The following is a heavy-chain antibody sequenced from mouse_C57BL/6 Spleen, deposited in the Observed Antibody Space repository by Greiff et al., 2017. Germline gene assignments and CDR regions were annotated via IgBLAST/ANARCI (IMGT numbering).Heavy chain of an antibody. CDR2: IDPSDSYT. J-gene: IGHJ2*01. D-gene: IGHD1-1*01. V-gene: IGHV1-50*01. CDR1: GYTFTSYW. Sequence: QVQLQQPGAELVKPGASVKLSCKASGYTFTSYWMQWVKQRPGQGLEWIGEIDPSDSYTNYNQKFKGKATLTVDTSSSTAYMQLSSLTSEDSAVYYCARDLRYGSSYFDYWGQGTTLTVSS. CDR3: ARDLRYGSSYFDY.